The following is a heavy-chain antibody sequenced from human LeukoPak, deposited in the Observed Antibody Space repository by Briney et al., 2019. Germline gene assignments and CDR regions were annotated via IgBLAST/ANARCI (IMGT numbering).Heavy chain of an antibody. CDR3: VSSSWYYFDY. CDR2: ISSSGSTI. J-gene: IGHJ4*02. V-gene: IGHV3-48*03. D-gene: IGHD6-13*01. Sequence: SGGSLRLSCAASGFTFNSYEMNWVRQAPGKGLEWVSYISSSGSTIYYADSVKGRFTISRDNTKNSLYLQMNSLRAEDTAVYYCVSSSWYYFDYWGQGTLVTVSS. CDR1: GFTFNSYE.